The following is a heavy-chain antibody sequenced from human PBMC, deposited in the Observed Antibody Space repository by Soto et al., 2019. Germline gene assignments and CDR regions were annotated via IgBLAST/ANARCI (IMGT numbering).Heavy chain of an antibody. Sequence: ASVKVSCKASGYTFTSYAMHWVRQAPGQRLEWMGWINAGNGNTKYSQKFQGRVTITRDTSASAAYMELSSLTSEDTAVYYCTRDYNGLGDYWGQGTLVTVSS. V-gene: IGHV1-3*01. J-gene: IGHJ4*02. CDR2: INAGNGNT. CDR1: GYTFTSYA. CDR3: TRDYNGLGDY. D-gene: IGHD1-1*01.